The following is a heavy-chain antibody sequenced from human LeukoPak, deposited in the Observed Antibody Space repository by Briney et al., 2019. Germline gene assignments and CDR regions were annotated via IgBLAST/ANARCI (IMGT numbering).Heavy chain of an antibody. Sequence: GGSLRLSCAASGFTFSSYAMSWVRQAPGKGLEWVSAISGSGGSTYYADSVKGRFTISRDNAKNSLYLQMNSLRAEDTAVYYCARGVATISWWFDPWGQGTLVTVSS. CDR1: GFTFSSYA. V-gene: IGHV3-23*01. CDR3: ARGVATISWWFDP. J-gene: IGHJ5*02. D-gene: IGHD5-12*01. CDR2: ISGSGGST.